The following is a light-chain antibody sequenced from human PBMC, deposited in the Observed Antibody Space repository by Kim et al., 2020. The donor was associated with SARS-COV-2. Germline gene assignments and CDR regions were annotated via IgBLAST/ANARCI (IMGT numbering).Light chain of an antibody. J-gene: IGLJ2*01. CDR2: RDT. CDR1: KMDTKY. Sequence: SYELTQPPSVSVSPGQTATITCSGDKMDTKYVCWYQQTAGQSPVLVIYRDTRRPSGIPERFSASNSGNTATLTISETQAMDEADYYCQTWDDSSASVVFGGGTQLTVL. CDR3: QTWDDSSASVV. V-gene: IGLV3-1*01.